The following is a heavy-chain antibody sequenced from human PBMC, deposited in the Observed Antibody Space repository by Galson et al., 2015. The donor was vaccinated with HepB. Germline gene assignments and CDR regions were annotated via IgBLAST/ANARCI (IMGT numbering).Heavy chain of an antibody. CDR1: GFTFTNHA. D-gene: IGHD1-20*01. Sequence: SLRLSCAASGFTFTNHAMSWVRQAPGKGLEWVSSISSSGASTYYADSVKGRFTIPRDDSKNTLCLQMNRPRADDTAVYYCAKELRHYDSNDDPAMDVWGQGTMVTVSS. J-gene: IGHJ6*02. V-gene: IGHV3-23*01. CDR2: ISSSGAST. CDR3: AKELRHYDSNDDPAMDV.